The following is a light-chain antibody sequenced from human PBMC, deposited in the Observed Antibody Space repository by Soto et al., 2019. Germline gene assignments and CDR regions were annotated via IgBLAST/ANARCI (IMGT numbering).Light chain of an antibody. CDR1: QSISDT. V-gene: IGKV3-20*01. CDR2: GAS. Sequence: EIVMTQSPAPLYVPPGGRATLSCRASQSISDTLAWYQQKPGQAPRLLIYGASSRATGIPDRVSGSGSGTDFTLTISRLEPEEFAAYYCQQYGLSPRTVCQGTKVDIK. CDR3: QQYGLSPRT. J-gene: IGKJ1*01.